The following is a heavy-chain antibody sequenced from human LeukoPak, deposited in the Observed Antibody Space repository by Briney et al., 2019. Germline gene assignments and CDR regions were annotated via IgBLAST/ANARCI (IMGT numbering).Heavy chain of an antibody. Sequence: SGTLSLTCTISGGSIRTYYWTWIRQPPGKGLEWIAYVYYSGNANYNPSLKSRVTISVDTSKNQFSLKLSSVTAADTAVYYCARVGSGSFDYWGQGTLVAVSS. J-gene: IGHJ4*02. CDR3: ARVGSGSFDY. V-gene: IGHV4-59*01. CDR1: GGSIRTYY. D-gene: IGHD1-26*01. CDR2: VYYSGNA.